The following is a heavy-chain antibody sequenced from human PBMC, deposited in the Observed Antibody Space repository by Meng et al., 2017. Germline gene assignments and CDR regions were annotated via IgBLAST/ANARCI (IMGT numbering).Heavy chain of an antibody. CDR2: ISYDGSNK. D-gene: IGHD3-10*01. CDR3: ARSVTTMVRGVIIF. V-gene: IGHV3-30*04. J-gene: IGHJ1*01. CDR1: GFTFSSYA. Sequence: GRLVGAGGGVVQSGRSLRLSCAASGFTFSSYAMHWVRQAPGKGLEWVAVISYDGSNKYYADSVKGRFTISRDNSKNTLYLQMNSLRAEDTAVYYCARSVTTMVRGVIIFWGQGTLVTVSS.